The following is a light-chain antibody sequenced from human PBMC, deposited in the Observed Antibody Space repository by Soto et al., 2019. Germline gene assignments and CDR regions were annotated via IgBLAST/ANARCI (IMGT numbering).Light chain of an antibody. CDR3: SSIAGSYDLRV. Sequence: QSALTQPPSASGSPGQSVTISCTGTSSDLGGYNYVSWYQQHPGKAPKLVIYEVSKRPSGVPDRFSGSKSGNTASLTVSGLQTEDEAEYYCSSIAGSYDLRVFGGGTKLTVL. J-gene: IGLJ3*02. CDR2: EVS. V-gene: IGLV2-8*01. CDR1: SSDLGGYNY.